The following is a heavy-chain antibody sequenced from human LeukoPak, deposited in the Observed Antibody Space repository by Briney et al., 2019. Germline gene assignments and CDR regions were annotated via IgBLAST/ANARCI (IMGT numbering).Heavy chain of an antibody. CDR1: GFTFSSYW. CDR3: EGSAGY. V-gene: IGHV3-7*01. Sequence: LAGGSLRLSCAASGFTFSSYWMSWVRQAPGKGLEWVANIKKDGSGMYYVDSVKGRFTISRDNAKNSLYLQMNSLRAEETAVYYCEGSAGYWGQGTLVTVSS. J-gene: IGHJ4*02. CDR2: IKKDGSGM.